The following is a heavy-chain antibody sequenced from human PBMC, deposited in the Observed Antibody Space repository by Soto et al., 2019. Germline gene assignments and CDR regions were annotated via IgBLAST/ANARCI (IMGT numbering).Heavy chain of an antibody. CDR3: ATDTIAVAGTAYYYYYGMDV. J-gene: IGHJ6*02. Sequence: GASVKVSCKVSGYTLTELSMHWVRQAPGKGLEWMGGFDPEDGETIYAQKFQGRVTMTEDTSTDTAYMELSSLRSEDTAVYYCATDTIAVAGTAYYYYYGMDVWGQGTTVTVS. V-gene: IGHV1-24*01. CDR1: GYTLTELS. D-gene: IGHD6-19*01. CDR2: FDPEDGET.